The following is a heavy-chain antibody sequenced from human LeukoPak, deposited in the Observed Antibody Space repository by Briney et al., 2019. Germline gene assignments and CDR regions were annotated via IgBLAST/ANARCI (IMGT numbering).Heavy chain of an antibody. CDR2: ISSSSSYI. D-gene: IGHD1-14*01. CDR1: GFTFSSYS. CDR3: ARESDHSVSQVDFDL. V-gene: IGHV3-21*01. Sequence: GGSLRLSCAASGFTFSSYSMNWVRQAPGKGLEWVSSISSSSSYIYYADSVKGRFTISRDNAKNSLYLQMNSLRAEDTAVYYCARESDHSVSQVDFDLWGQGTMVTVSS. J-gene: IGHJ3*01.